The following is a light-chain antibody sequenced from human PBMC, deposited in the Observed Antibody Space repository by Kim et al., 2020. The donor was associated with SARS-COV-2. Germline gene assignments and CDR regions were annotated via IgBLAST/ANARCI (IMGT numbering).Light chain of an antibody. Sequence: EIVLTQSPATLSLSPGDSATLSCRVSQSLNTCVAWYPQKPGQPPRLLIYDASDRATGIPARFSGSGSGTDFTLTISSLEPEDFAVYYCQQRSNWPPTWTFGQGTKVDIK. J-gene: IGKJ1*01. CDR3: QQRSNWPPTWT. CDR1: QSLNTC. CDR2: DAS. V-gene: IGKV3-11*01.